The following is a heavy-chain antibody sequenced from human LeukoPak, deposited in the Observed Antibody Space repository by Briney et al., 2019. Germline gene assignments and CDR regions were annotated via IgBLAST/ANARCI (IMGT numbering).Heavy chain of an antibody. CDR2: TFYSGDT. D-gene: IGHD4-17*01. CDR3: ARSGYGEYGYGLDV. V-gene: IGHV4-59*08. CDR1: GEYISNYY. J-gene: IGHJ6*02. Sequence: SETLSLTCTVSGEYISNYYWSWIRHAPGKGLEWIGYTFYSGDTKYNPSLKSRVTISVDSSRRQFSLRLSSVTAADTAMYYCARSGYGEYGYGLDVWGQGTTVTVSS.